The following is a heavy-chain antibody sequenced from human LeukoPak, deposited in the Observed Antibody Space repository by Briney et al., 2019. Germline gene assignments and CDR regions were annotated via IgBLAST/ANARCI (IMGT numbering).Heavy chain of an antibody. CDR3: ARVHSDFWSGHSYYFDY. Sequence: PSETLSLTCTISGGSIDTYNYYWGWIRQPPGKGLEWIGSIDYSGSTYYNPSLNSRVTISVDTSKNQFSLKLSSATAADTAVYYCARVHSDFWSGHSYYFDYWGQGTLVTVSS. J-gene: IGHJ4*02. V-gene: IGHV4-39*07. D-gene: IGHD3-3*01. CDR2: IDYSGST. CDR1: GGSIDTYNYY.